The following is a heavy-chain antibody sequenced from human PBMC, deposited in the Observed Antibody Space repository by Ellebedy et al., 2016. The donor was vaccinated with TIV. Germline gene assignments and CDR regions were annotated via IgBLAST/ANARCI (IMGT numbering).Heavy chain of an antibody. D-gene: IGHD1-1*01. J-gene: IGHJ3*02. Sequence: SETLSLTCTVSGYSISSGYYWGWIRQPPGKGLEWIGSIYYTGTTYYTPSLKSRVTISRNTSKNQFSLKLTSVTAPDTAVYYCERGPVLYNFDAFDIWGQGTVVTVSS. CDR1: GYSISSGYY. CDR2: IYYTGTT. CDR3: ERGPVLYNFDAFDI. V-gene: IGHV4-38-2*02.